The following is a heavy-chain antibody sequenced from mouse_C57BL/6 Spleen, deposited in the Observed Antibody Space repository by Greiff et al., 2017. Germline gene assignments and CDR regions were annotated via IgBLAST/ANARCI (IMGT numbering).Heavy chain of an antibody. CDR2: IYPRSGNT. J-gene: IGHJ3*01. V-gene: IGHV1-81*01. D-gene: IGHD1-1*01. CDR3: ARKLIRDYSSSYDAY. Sequence: QVQLQQSGAELARPGASVKLSCKASGYTFTSYGISWVKQRTGQGLEWIGEIYPRSGNTYYNEKFKGKATLTADKSSSTAYMALRSLTSEDSGVYFCARKLIRDYSSSYDAYWGQGTLVTVSA. CDR1: GYTFTSYG.